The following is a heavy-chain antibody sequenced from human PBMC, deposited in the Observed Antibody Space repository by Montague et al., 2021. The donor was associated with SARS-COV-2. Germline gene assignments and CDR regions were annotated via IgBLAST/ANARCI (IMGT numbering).Heavy chain of an antibody. Sequence: SETLSLTCTVSGGSFSGYYWSWVRQPPGKGLEWIGDVINSGTTNYNPSLKRRVTISIDASNDRFSLRLTSLTAADTGVYDCECGELLYYGAGNCYRCAFDDWGQGTTVTVSS. J-gene: IGHJ6*02. CDR3: ECGELLYYGAGNCYRCAFDD. CDR2: VINSGTT. CDR1: GGSFSGYY. V-gene: IGHV4-34*12. D-gene: IGHD3-10*01.